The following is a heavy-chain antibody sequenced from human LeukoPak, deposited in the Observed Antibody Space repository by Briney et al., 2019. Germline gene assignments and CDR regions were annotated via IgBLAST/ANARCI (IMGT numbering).Heavy chain of an antibody. Sequence: GGSLRLSCVASGFTVSSNYMNWVRQAPGKGLEWVSSISSSSSYIYYADSVKGRFTISRDNAKNSLYLQMNSLRAEDTAVYYCARDPKYSYGLRYWGQGTLVTVSS. D-gene: IGHD5-18*01. CDR3: ARDPKYSYGLRY. V-gene: IGHV3-21*01. CDR1: GFTVSSNY. J-gene: IGHJ4*02. CDR2: ISSSSSYI.